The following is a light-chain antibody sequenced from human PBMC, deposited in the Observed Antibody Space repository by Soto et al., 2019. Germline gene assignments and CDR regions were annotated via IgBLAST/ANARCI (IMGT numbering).Light chain of an antibody. Sequence: DSHITQSPSTLSASLGDRVSITFRASQSVSSWLAWYQQKPGKAPKLLIYDASGLESGVPSRFSGSGSGTEFTLTISSLQPDDFATYYCQQYNSYSQTFGQGTKVDIK. J-gene: IGKJ1*01. V-gene: IGKV1-5*01. CDR2: DAS. CDR3: QQYNSYSQT. CDR1: QSVSSW.